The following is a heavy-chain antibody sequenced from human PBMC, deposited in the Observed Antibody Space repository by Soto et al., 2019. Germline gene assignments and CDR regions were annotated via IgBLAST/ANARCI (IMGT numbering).Heavy chain of an antibody. Sequence: ASETLSLTCAVYGGSFSGYYWSWIRQPPGKGLEWIGEINHSGSTNYNPSLKSRVTISVDTSKNQFSLKLSSVTAADTAVYYCARDRGIFGVVVPSHYYYGMDVWGQGTTVTV. CDR3: ARDRGIFGVVVPSHYYYGMDV. CDR1: GGSFSGYY. CDR2: INHSGST. J-gene: IGHJ6*02. D-gene: IGHD3-3*01. V-gene: IGHV4-34*01.